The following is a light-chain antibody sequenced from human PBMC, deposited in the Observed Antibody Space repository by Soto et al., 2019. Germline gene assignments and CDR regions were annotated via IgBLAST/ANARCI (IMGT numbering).Light chain of an antibody. CDR2: GAS. V-gene: IGKV3-20*01. J-gene: IGKJ2*01. Sequence: EIVLTQSPGTLSLSPEERATLSCRASQSVSNSYLAWYQQKPGQAPRLLIYGASSRATGIPDRFSGSGSGTDFTLTISRLEPEDFAVYYCQQYGNSPPNTFGQGTKLEIK. CDR1: QSVSNSY. CDR3: QQYGNSPPNT.